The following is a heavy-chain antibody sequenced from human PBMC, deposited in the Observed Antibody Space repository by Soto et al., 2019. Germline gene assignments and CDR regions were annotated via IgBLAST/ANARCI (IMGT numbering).Heavy chain of an antibody. Sequence: QITLKQSGPTLVKPTQTLPLTCTFSGFSLTTDEVGVAWIRQTPGKALEWLALIYWDDDKRYRPSLKSRLTITKDTSKNQVVLTMTNMDPADTATYYGAYRQGQWRSADWFDPWGQGTLVPVSS. CDR3: AYRQGQWRSADWFDP. D-gene: IGHD6-19*01. J-gene: IGHJ5*02. V-gene: IGHV2-5*02. CDR2: IYWDDDK. CDR1: GFSLTTDEVG.